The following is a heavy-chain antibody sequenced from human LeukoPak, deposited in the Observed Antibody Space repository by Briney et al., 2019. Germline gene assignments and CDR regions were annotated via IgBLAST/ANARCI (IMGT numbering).Heavy chain of an antibody. CDR2: IYHSGST. CDR3: ARHFVPSIYVLGLELSWFDP. J-gene: IGHJ5*02. V-gene: IGHV4-38-2*01. D-gene: IGHD3-10*02. CDR1: GHSISSTYY. Sequence: SETLSLTCAVSGHSISSTYYWGWIRRPPGKGLEWIGSIYHSGSTYYNPSLKTRVTISLDTSKNQVSLNLRSVTAADTAVYYCARHFVPSIYVLGLELSWFDPWGQGTLVSVSS.